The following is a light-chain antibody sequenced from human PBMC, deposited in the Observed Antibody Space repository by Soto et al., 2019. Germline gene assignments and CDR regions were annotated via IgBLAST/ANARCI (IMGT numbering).Light chain of an antibody. V-gene: IGKV1-12*01. CDR2: AAS. CDR1: QDIRNW. Sequence: DIRMTQSPSSVSASVGDSVTITCRASQDIRNWLAWFQQKLGKAPNLLIYAASTLQSCVPSRFSGSGSGTDFNLTISSRQPEDVATDYCQQANSFPPTFGGGTKVESK. CDR3: QQANSFPPT. J-gene: IGKJ4*01.